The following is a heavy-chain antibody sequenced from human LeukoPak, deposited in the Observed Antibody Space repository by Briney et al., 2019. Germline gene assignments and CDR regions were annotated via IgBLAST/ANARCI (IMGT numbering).Heavy chain of an antibody. CDR2: ISWISGSI. V-gene: IGHV3-9*01. CDR3: AKAAGYIDYNNYGRVGSYFSYMDV. Sequence: GGSLRLSCAASGYTFDDYAMHWVRQAPGKGLEWVSGISWISGSIGYADSVKGRFTISRDSAKNSLYLQMNSLRAEDTALYYCAKAAGYIDYNNYGRVGSYFSYMDVCRKGTTVTVSS. D-gene: IGHD4-11*01. CDR1: GYTFDDYA. J-gene: IGHJ6*03.